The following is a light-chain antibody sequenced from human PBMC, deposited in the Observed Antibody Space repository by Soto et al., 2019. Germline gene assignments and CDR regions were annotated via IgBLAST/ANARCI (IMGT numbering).Light chain of an antibody. Sequence: QSALTQPRSVSGSPGQSVTISCTGTSSDVGGYNYVSWYQQHPGKAPKLMIYDVSKRPSGVPDRFSGSKSGNTASLTISGLQAEDEADYYCCSYAGSYPSQVFGTGTKVTVL. CDR3: CSYAGSYPSQV. V-gene: IGLV2-11*01. J-gene: IGLJ1*01. CDR2: DVS. CDR1: SSDVGGYNY.